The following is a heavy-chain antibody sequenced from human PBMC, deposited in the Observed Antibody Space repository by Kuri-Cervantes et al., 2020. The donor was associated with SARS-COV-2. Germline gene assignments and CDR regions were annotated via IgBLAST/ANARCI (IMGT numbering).Heavy chain of an antibody. D-gene: IGHD3-3*01. CDR3: ARESSYITIFGVVTRYGMDV. Sequence: LRLSCAVYGGSFSGYYWSWIRQPPGKGLEWIGEINHSGSTNYNPSLKSRVTISVDTSKNQFSLKLSSVTAADTAVYYCARESSYITIFGVVTRYGMDVWGQGTTVTVSS. V-gene: IGHV4-34*09. CDR1: GGSFSGYY. J-gene: IGHJ6*02. CDR2: INHSGST.